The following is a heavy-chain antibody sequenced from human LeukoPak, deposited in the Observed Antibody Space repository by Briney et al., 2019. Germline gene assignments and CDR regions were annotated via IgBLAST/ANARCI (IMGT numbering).Heavy chain of an antibody. CDR3: ASRKLGNDY. CDR2: INDSGST. Sequence: PSETLSLTCAVYGGSFSGYYWGWIRQPPGKGLEWIGEINDSGSTNYNPSLKSRVTLSVDTSKNQFSLKLDSVTAADTAVYYCASRKLGNDYWGQGTLVTVSS. CDR1: GGSFSGYY. V-gene: IGHV4-34*01. D-gene: IGHD7-27*01. J-gene: IGHJ4*02.